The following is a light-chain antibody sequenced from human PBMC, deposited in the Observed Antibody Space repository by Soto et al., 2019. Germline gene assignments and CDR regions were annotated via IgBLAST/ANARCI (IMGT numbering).Light chain of an antibody. Sequence: QSPDTLSVSPEERATLSCRASQSISSNLAWYQQKPGQAPRLLIYGASTRATGIPARFSGSGPGTEFTLTITSLQSEDVAIYYCQQYHNWPPWRFGAGIKVDI. J-gene: IGKJ1*01. CDR2: GAS. V-gene: IGKV3-15*01. CDR1: QSISSN. CDR3: QQYHNWPPWR.